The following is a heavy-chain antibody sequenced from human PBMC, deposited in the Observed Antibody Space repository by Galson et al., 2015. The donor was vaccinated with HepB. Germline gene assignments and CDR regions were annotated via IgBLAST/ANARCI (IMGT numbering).Heavy chain of an antibody. Sequence: SVKVSCKASGYTFTSYGISWVRQAPGQGLEWMGWISAYNGNTNYAQKLQGRVTMTTDTSTSTAYMELRSLRSDDTAVYYCARVLCSGGSCYSLWYFDLWGRGTLVTVSS. D-gene: IGHD2-15*01. J-gene: IGHJ2*01. V-gene: IGHV1-18*01. CDR1: GYTFTSYG. CDR2: ISAYNGNT. CDR3: ARVLCSGGSCYSLWYFDL.